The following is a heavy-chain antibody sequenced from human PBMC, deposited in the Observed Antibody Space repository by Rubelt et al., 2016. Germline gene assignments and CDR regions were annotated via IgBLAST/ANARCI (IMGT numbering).Heavy chain of an antibody. CDR1: GGSISSSSYY. V-gene: IGHV4-39*01. D-gene: IGHD2-15*01. Sequence: QLQLQESGPGLVKPSETLSLTCTVSGGSISSSSYYWGWIRQPPGKGLEWIGSIYYSGSTYYNPSLKGVVTIYVDTSKNQFSLKLSSVTAADTAVYYCARRRECSGGSCYQDFDYWSQGTLVTVSS. CDR2: IYYSGST. J-gene: IGHJ4*02. CDR3: ARRRECSGGSCYQDFDY.